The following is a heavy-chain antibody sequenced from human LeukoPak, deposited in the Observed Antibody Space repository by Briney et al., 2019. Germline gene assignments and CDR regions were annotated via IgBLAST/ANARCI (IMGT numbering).Heavy chain of an antibody. J-gene: IGHJ4*02. V-gene: IGHV3-23*01. CDR2: ISGSGGST. Sequence: GGSLRLSCAASGLTFSNYAMSWVRQAPGKGLEWVSAISGSGGSTYYADSVKGRFTISRDNSKNTLYLQMNSLRAEDTAVYYCAKSGIAAAGTFDYWGQGTLVTVSS. CDR3: AKSGIAAAGTFDY. CDR1: GLTFSNYA. D-gene: IGHD6-13*01.